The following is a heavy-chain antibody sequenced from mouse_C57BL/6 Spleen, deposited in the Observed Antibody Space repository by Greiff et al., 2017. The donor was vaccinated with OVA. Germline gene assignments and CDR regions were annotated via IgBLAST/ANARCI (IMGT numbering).Heavy chain of an antibody. Sequence: EVKLVESGGGLVKPGGSLKLSCAASGFTFSDYGMHWVRQAPEKGLEWVAYMSSGSSTIYYADTVKGRFTISRDNAKNTLFLQMTSLRSEDTAMYYCARKDYGYDAWFAYWGQGTLVTVSA. J-gene: IGHJ3*01. V-gene: IGHV5-17*01. CDR3: ARKDYGYDAWFAY. CDR1: GFTFSDYG. CDR2: MSSGSSTI. D-gene: IGHD2-2*01.